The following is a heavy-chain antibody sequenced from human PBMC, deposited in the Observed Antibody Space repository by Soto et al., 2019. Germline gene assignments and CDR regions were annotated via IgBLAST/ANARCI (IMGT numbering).Heavy chain of an antibody. CDR3: ARERVYCSSTRCYGYGMDV. Sequence: SETLSLTCTVSGGSVSSGVYYWNWIRQPPGKGLEWIGYIYNSGSTNYNPSLKSRVTISVDTSKNQFSLKMSSVTAADTAVYYCARERVYCSSTRCYGYGMDVWGQGTKVT. D-gene: IGHD2-2*01. J-gene: IGHJ6*02. CDR1: GGSVSSGVYY. CDR2: IYNSGST. V-gene: IGHV4-61*08.